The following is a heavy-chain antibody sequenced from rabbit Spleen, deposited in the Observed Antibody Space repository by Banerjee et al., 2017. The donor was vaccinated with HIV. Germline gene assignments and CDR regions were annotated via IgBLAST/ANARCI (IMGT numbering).Heavy chain of an antibody. CDR2: IAGSSSGFT. CDR3: ARNYVNAFDP. Sequence: QEQLEESGGDLVQPEGSLTLTCKASGFSFSSSDYICWVRQAPGKGLEWISCIAGSSSGFTYSATWAKGRFTISKTSSTTVTLQMTSLTVADTATYFCARNYVNAFDPWGPGTLVTVS. V-gene: IGHV1S45*01. D-gene: IGHD1-1*01. J-gene: IGHJ2*01. CDR1: GFSFSSSDY.